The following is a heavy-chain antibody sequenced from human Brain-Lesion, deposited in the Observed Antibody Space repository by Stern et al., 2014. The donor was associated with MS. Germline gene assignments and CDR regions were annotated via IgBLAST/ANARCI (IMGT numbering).Heavy chain of an antibody. CDR1: GGAVSSGDRY. D-gene: IGHD3-3*01. CDR2: ISYSGNT. V-gene: IGHV4-31*03. Sequence: VQLVESGPGLVKPSQTLSLTCTVSGGAVSSGDRYWSWIRQHPEKGLEWIGYISYSGNTYYNPSLESRVTISMDRSKIQFSLKLRSVTAADTAVYYCARVTEFLRFFYPDYWGQGIRVTVSS. CDR3: ARVTEFLRFFYPDY. J-gene: IGHJ4*02.